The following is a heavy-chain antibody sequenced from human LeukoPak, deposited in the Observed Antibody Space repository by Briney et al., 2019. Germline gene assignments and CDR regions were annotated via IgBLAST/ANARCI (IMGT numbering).Heavy chain of an antibody. Sequence: GGSLRLSCAASGFTFRSYGMTWVRQAPGKGLEWVSSIIGGGGTTYYADSVKGRFTISRDNSKNTVFLQMNTLRAEDTARYYCAKEGCTSTSCYVPPYYYYMDVWGKGTTVTISS. J-gene: IGHJ6*03. CDR2: IIGGGGTT. V-gene: IGHV3-23*01. CDR1: GFTFRSYG. D-gene: IGHD2-2*01. CDR3: AKEGCTSTSCYVPPYYYYMDV.